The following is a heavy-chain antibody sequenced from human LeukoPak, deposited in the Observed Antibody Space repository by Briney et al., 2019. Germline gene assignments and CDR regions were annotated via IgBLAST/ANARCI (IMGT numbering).Heavy chain of an antibody. V-gene: IGHV3-23*01. CDR2: ISGSGENT. J-gene: IGHJ4*02. CDR1: GFTFSKYA. Sequence: GGSLRLSCAASGFTFSKYAMTWVRQAPGKGLEWVSVISGSGENTDYADSVKGRFTISRDNSKNTLSLQMNSLRVEDTAVYYCAKLAGTGTTPTDYWGQGTLVTVSS. D-gene: IGHD1-1*01. CDR3: AKLAGTGTTPTDY.